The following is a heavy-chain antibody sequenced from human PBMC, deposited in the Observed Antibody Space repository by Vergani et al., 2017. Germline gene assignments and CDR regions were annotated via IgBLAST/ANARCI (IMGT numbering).Heavy chain of an antibody. Sequence: QVQLVESGGGLVKPGGSLRLSCAASGFTFSDYYMSWIRQAPGKGLGWVSYISSSSSYTNYADSVKGRFTISRDNAKNSLYLQMNSLRAEDTAVYYCARGGYSPPEDTVDYWGQGTLVTVSS. CDR3: ARGGYSPPEDTVDY. J-gene: IGHJ4*02. D-gene: IGHD5-18*01. V-gene: IGHV3-11*06. CDR1: GFTFSDYY. CDR2: ISSSSSYT.